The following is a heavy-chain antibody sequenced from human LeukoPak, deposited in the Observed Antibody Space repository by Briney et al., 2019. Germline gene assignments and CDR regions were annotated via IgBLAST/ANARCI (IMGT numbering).Heavy chain of an antibody. Sequence: GRSLRLSCAASGFTFDDYAMHWVRQAPGKGLEWVSGISWNSGSIGYADSVKGRFTISRDNAKNSLYLQMNSLRAEDTAVYYCARGSPAADTYYYGMDVWGKGTTVTVSS. CDR1: GFTFDDYA. J-gene: IGHJ6*04. V-gene: IGHV3-9*01. D-gene: IGHD2-2*01. CDR2: ISWNSGSI. CDR3: ARGSPAADTYYYGMDV.